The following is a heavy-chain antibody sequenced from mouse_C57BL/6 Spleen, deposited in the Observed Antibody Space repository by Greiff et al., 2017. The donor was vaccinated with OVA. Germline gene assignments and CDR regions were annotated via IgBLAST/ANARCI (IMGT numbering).Heavy chain of an antibody. J-gene: IGHJ2*01. CDR2: IYPRSGNT. D-gene: IGHD1-1*01. CDR3: AREGFITTVVAPFDY. Sequence: VKLMESGAELARPGASVKLSCKASGYTFTSYGISWVKPRTGQGLEWIGEIYPRSGNTYYNENFKGKATLTADKSSSTAYMELRSLTSEDSAVYFCAREGFITTVVAPFDYWGQGTTLTVSS. CDR1: GYTFTSYG. V-gene: IGHV1-81*01.